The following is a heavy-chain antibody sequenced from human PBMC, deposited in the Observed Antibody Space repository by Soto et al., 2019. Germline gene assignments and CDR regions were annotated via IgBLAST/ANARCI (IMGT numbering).Heavy chain of an antibody. CDR2: ISNSGTYT. CDR1: GFTFSDYY. D-gene: IGHD3-10*01. Sequence: QAQLVESGGDLVKPGGSLRLSCAASGFTFSDYYMTWIRQAPGKGLEWISYISNSGTYTNYADSVKGRFTISRDNAKNALYLRMTGLRAEDTAVYYCVRGRGGDWGQGTLVTVSS. V-gene: IGHV3-11*06. J-gene: IGHJ4*02. CDR3: VRGRGGD.